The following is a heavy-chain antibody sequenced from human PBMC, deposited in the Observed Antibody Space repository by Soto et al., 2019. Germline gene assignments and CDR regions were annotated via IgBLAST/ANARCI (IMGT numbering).Heavy chain of an antibody. CDR3: ARWWSGSRQGFDP. CDR2: IYYSGST. Sequence: QVQLQESGPGLVKPSQTLSLTCTVSGGSISSGDYYWSWIRQHPGKGLEWIGYIYYSGSTYYNPSLKSRGTISVDTSKTQFPLKLSSVTAADTAVYYCARWWSGSRQGFDPWGQGTLVTVSS. V-gene: IGHV4-31*03. CDR1: GGSISSGDYY. D-gene: IGHD3-3*01. J-gene: IGHJ5*02.